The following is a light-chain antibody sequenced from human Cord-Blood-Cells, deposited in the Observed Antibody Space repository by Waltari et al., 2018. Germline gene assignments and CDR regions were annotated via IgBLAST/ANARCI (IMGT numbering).Light chain of an antibody. CDR3: CSYAGSPYV. CDR1: SSDVGGYKY. CDR2: DVS. V-gene: IGLV2-11*01. Sequence: QSALTQPRSVSVSPGQSVTIPCTGTSSDVGGYKYVSLYQQHPGKAPKLMIYDVSKRPSGVPDRFSGSKSGNTASLTISGLQAEDEADYYCCSYAGSPYVFGTGTKVTVL. J-gene: IGLJ1*01.